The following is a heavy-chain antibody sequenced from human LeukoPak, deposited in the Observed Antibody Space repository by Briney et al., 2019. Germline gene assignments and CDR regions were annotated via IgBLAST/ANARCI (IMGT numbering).Heavy chain of an antibody. V-gene: IGHV5-51*01. J-gene: IGHJ4*02. Sequence: GESLQISCQGSGYSFTSYWIGWVRQMPGKGLEWMGIIYPGDSDTRYSPSFQGQVTISADKSISAAYLQWSSLKASDTAMYYCARHEVGALHFDYWGQETLVTSPQ. CDR2: IYPGDSDT. D-gene: IGHD1-26*01. CDR1: GYSFTSYW. CDR3: ARHEVGALHFDY.